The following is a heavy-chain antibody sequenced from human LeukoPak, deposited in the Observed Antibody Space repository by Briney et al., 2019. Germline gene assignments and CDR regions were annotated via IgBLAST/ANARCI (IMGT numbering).Heavy chain of an antibody. CDR3: ASQSYYYDSSGYPPALDY. V-gene: IGHV4-39*07. Sequence: SGTLSLTCTVSGCSISNSSYYWGWIRHPPGKGLEWSGSIYYSGGTYYHPTLNGRVTISVATSNNQYSLKLRSVTAAATAVYYYASQSYYYDSSGYPPALDYWGQGTLVTVSS. J-gene: IGHJ4*02. CDR1: GCSISNSSYY. CDR2: IYYSGGT. D-gene: IGHD3-22*01.